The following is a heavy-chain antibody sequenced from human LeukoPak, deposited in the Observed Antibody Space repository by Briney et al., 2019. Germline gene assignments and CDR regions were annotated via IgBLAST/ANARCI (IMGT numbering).Heavy chain of an antibody. D-gene: IGHD3-22*01. CDR2: INPNSGGT. Sequence: ASVKVSCKASGYTFTGYYMHWVRQAPGQGLEWMGWINPNSGGTNYAQMFQGRVTMTRDTSISTAYMELSRLRSDDTAVYYCAREXYYDSSGYXKNKEYFQHWGQGTLVTVSS. J-gene: IGHJ1*01. CDR1: GYTFTGYY. V-gene: IGHV1-2*02. CDR3: AREXYYDSSGYXKNKEYFQH.